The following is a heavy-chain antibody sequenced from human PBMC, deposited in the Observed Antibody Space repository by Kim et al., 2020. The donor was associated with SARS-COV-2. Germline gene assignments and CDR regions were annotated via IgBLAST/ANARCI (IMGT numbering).Heavy chain of an antibody. CDR3: ARMKFIAARRPYGMDV. CDR2: IKQDGSEK. Sequence: GGSLRLSCAASGFTFSSYWMSWVRQAPGKGLEWVANIKQDGSEKYYVDSVKGRFTISRDNAKNSLYLQMNSLRAEDTAVYYCARMKFIAARRPYGMDVWGEGPTVTVSS. D-gene: IGHD6-6*01. V-gene: IGHV3-7*03. J-gene: IGHJ6*04. CDR1: GFTFSSYW.